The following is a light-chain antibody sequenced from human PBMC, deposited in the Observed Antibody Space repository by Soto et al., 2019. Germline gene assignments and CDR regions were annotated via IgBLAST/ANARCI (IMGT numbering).Light chain of an antibody. CDR3: MQGTYWPPT. CDR1: QSVVYSDGNAY. V-gene: IGKV2-30*01. Sequence: DVVMTQSPPYLPVTLGQPASISCRSSQSVVYSDGNAYLNWFQQRPGQSPRRLIYTVSNRDSGVPDRFSGGGSGTDFTLKISRVEAEDVGIYYSMQGTYWPPTFGQGTKVEI. J-gene: IGKJ1*01. CDR2: TVS.